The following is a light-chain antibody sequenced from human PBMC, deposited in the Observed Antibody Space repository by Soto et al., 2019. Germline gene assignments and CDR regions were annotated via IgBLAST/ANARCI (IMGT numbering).Light chain of an antibody. CDR2: GAS. Sequence: EIVMTQSPATLSVSPGQRATVSCRASQSVSSKLAWYQQKPGQAPRLLIYGASTRATGIPARFSGSGSGTEFTLTISSLQSEDFAVYYCQQRSNWPLTFSGGTKV. V-gene: IGKV3D-15*01. CDR3: QQRSNWPLT. CDR1: QSVSSK. J-gene: IGKJ4*01.